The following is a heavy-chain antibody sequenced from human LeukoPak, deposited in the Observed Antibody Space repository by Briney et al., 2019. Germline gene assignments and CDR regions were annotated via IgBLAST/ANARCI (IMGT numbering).Heavy chain of an antibody. J-gene: IGHJ4*02. CDR1: GFAFSNYW. Sequence: GGSLRLSCAASGFAFSNYWMHWVRQVPGKGPEWVSRIKSDGSGTIYAESVTGRFTISRDNAKNTVYLQMNSLRAEDTAVYYCARLYCGGDCSLWGQGTLVTVSS. D-gene: IGHD2-21*01. CDR2: IKSDGSGT. V-gene: IGHV3-74*01. CDR3: ARLYCGGDCSL.